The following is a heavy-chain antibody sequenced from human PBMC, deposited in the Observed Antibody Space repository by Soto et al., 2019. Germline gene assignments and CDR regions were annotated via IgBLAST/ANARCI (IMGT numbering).Heavy chain of an antibody. CDR2: IYHSGST. Sequence: QLQLQESGSGLVKPSQTLSLTCAVSGGSISSGGYSWSWIRQPPGKGLEWIGYIYHSGSTYYNPALKNRVTISVDRAKNQFSLKLSSVTAADTAVYYCAAGGGLPRYYWGQGTLVTVSS. D-gene: IGHD5-12*01. CDR3: AAGGGLPRYY. CDR1: GGSISSGGYS. J-gene: IGHJ4*02. V-gene: IGHV4-30-2*01.